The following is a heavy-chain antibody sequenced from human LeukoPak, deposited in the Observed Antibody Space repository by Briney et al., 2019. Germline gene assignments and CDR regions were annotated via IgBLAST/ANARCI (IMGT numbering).Heavy chain of an antibody. D-gene: IGHD3-16*01. CDR1: GFTFSSYG. CDR2: IRYDGSNK. J-gene: IGHJ4*02. Sequence: GGSLRLSCAASGFTFSSYGMHWVRQAPGKGLEWVAFIRYDGSNKYYADSVKGRFTISRDNSKNTLYLQMNRLRAEDTAVYYCATLRGGGGRFLVFDYWGQGTLVTVSS. CDR3: ATLRGGGGRFLVFDY. V-gene: IGHV3-30*02.